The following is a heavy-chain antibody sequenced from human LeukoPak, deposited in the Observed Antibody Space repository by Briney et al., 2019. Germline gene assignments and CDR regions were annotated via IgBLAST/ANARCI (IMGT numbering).Heavy chain of an antibody. CDR1: GGTFSSYA. Sequence: SVKVSCKAPGGTFSSYAISWVRQAPGQGLEWMGGIIPIFGTANYAQKFQGRVTITTDEFTSTAYMELSSLRSEDTAVYYCARSRGYRSENDYWGQGTLVTVSS. D-gene: IGHD6-19*01. V-gene: IGHV1-69*05. CDR3: ARSRGYRSENDY. J-gene: IGHJ4*02. CDR2: IIPIFGTA.